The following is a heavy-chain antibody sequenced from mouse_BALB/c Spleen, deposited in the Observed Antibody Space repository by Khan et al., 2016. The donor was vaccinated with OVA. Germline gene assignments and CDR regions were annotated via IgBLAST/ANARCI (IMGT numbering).Heavy chain of an antibody. V-gene: IGHV2-6-4*01. J-gene: IGHJ4*01. Sequence: QVQLQQSGPGLVAPSQSLSITCTVSGFSLSRYNIHWVRQPPGKGLEWLGMIWGGGGTDYNSTPKINLSISKDNSKSQVFLKMTSLQTDDTAMYTCARAYYRYDGYYAMDYWGQGTSVTVSS. CDR1: GFSLSRYN. D-gene: IGHD2-14*01. CDR3: ARAYYRYDGYYAMDY. CDR2: IWGGGGT.